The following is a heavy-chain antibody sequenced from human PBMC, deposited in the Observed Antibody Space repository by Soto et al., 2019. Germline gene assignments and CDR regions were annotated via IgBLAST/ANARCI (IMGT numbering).Heavy chain of an antibody. CDR1: GGSISSYY. Sequence: QVQLQESGPGLVKPSATLSLTCTVSGGSISSYYWSWIRQPPGKGLEWMAYIYYSGSTDYNPSLKSRVTISVDTSKSPLSLKLRSVTAADTAVYYCARQTGMGWFDPWGQGTLVTVS. CDR2: IYYSGST. V-gene: IGHV4-59*08. CDR3: ARQTGMGWFDP. D-gene: IGHD1-1*01. J-gene: IGHJ5*02.